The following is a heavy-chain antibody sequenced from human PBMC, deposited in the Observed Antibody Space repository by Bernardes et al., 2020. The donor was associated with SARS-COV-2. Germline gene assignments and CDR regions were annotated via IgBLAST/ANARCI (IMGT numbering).Heavy chain of an antibody. CDR2: IDWDDDK. D-gene: IGHD3-10*01. Sequence: SGATLPKPTQTLTLTCTFSGFSLTTRGVCVSGIRQPPGKPLEWLARIDWDDDKYYNTSLKSRLTISKDTSKNQVVLTMTNMDPEDTATYFCARSGGVQTTWFFDYWGQGALVTVSS. CDR3: ARSGGVQTTWFFDY. CDR1: GFSLTTRGVC. V-gene: IGHV2-70*11. J-gene: IGHJ4*02.